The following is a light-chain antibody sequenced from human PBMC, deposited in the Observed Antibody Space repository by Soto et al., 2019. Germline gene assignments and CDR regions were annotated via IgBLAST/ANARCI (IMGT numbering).Light chain of an antibody. CDR3: ETWDTNVVV. J-gene: IGLJ2*01. V-gene: IGLV4-60*02. CDR2: LEGSGSY. CDR1: SGHSTYI. Sequence: QAVVTQSSSASASLGSSVKLTCTLSSGHSTYIIAWHQQQPGKAPRYLMKLEGSGSYNKGSGIPDRFSGSSSGADRYLTISNLQFEDEADYYCETWDTNVVVFGAGTLLTVL.